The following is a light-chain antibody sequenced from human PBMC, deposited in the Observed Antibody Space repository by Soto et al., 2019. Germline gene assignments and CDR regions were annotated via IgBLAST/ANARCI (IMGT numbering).Light chain of an antibody. V-gene: IGKV3-20*01. CDR2: GAS. CDR1: QSVSSSS. Sequence: EIVLTQSPGTLSLSPGERATLSCRASQSVSSSSLAWYQQKPGQAPRLLIYGASSRATGIPDRCSGSGSGTSFSLTITTLELADLAVYYCQQYGTSPYTFGQGTKLEIK. CDR3: QQYGTSPYT. J-gene: IGKJ2*01.